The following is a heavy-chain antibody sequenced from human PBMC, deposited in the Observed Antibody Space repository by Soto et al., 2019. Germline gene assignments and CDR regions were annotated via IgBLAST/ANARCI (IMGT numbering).Heavy chain of an antibody. CDR1: GFTFSSYA. J-gene: IGHJ6*02. V-gene: IGHV3-30-3*01. CDR2: ISYDGSNK. Sequence: SLRLSCAASGFTFSSYAMHWVRQAPGKGLEWVAVISYDGSNKYYADSVKGRFTISRDNSKNTLYLQMNSLRAEDTALYYCAKGLATFYYYGMDVWGQGTTVTVSS. D-gene: IGHD3-9*01. CDR3: AKGLATFYYYGMDV.